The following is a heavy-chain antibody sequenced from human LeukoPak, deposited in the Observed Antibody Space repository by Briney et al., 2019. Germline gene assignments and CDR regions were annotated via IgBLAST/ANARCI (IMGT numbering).Heavy chain of an antibody. CDR3: ARSMSGTRSKHDY. J-gene: IGHJ4*02. CDR1: GGSISSYY. V-gene: IGHV4-59*08. D-gene: IGHD1/OR15-1a*01. Sequence: SETLSLTCTVSGGSISSYYWSWIRQPPGKGLEWIGYIYSSGSTNYNPSHESRVTMSVDTSKNQFSLKLSSVTAADTAVYYCARSMSGTRSKHDYWGQGTLVTVSS. CDR2: IYSSGST.